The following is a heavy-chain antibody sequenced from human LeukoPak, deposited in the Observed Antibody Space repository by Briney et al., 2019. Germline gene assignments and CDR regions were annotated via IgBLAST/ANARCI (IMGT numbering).Heavy chain of an antibody. CDR2: INPNSGGT. Sequence: GASVKVSCKASGYTFIGYYIHWVRQAPGQGLDWMGWINPNSGGTNYAQKFQGRVTMTWDTSISTAYMELSRLRSDDTAVYYCARGYSSSWYDAFDIWGQGTMVTVSS. CDR1: GYTFIGYY. V-gene: IGHV1-2*02. J-gene: IGHJ3*02. CDR3: ARGYSSSWYDAFDI. D-gene: IGHD6-13*01.